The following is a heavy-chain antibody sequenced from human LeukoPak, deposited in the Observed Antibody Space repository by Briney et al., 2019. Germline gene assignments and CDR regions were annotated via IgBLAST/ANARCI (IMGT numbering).Heavy chain of an antibody. CDR3: ARDVVVVPAAIHYGMDV. Sequence: SETLSLTCAVYRGSFSDYFWGWIRQPPGKGLEWIGEINHSGRTYYNPSLKSRVTISVDTSKNQFSLNLSSVTAADTAVYYCARDVVVVPAAIHYGMDVWGQGTTVTVSS. CDR2: INHSGRT. CDR1: RGSFSDYF. D-gene: IGHD2-2*01. J-gene: IGHJ6*02. V-gene: IGHV4-34*01.